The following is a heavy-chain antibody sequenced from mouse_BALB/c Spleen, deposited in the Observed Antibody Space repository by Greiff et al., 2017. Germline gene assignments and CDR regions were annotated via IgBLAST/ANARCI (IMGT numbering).Heavy chain of an antibody. CDR1: GFTFSSYT. Sequence: DVMLVESGGGLVQPGGSLKLSCAASGFTFSSYTMSWVRQTPEKRLEWVAYISNGGGSTYYPDTVKGRFTISRDNAKNTLYLQMSSLKSEDTAMYYCARDGNLAMDYWGQGTSVTVSS. CDR3: ARDGNLAMDY. D-gene: IGHD2-1*01. CDR2: ISNGGGST. V-gene: IGHV5-12-2*01. J-gene: IGHJ4*01.